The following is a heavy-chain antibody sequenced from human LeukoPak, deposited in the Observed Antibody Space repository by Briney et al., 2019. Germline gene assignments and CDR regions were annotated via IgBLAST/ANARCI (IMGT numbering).Heavy chain of an antibody. Sequence: GGSLRLSCAASGFTFSSYAMSWVRQAPGKGLEWVSAISGSGGSTYYADSVKGRFTISRDNSKNTLYLQMNSLRAEDTAVYYCAKVKGGGRYYYYYMDVWGKGTTVTVSS. J-gene: IGHJ6*03. CDR3: AKVKGGGRYYYYYMDV. D-gene: IGHD2-15*01. V-gene: IGHV3-23*01. CDR1: GFTFSSYA. CDR2: ISGSGGST.